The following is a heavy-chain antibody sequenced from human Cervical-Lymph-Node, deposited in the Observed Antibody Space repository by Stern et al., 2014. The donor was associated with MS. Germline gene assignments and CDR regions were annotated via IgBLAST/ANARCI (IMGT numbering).Heavy chain of an antibody. Sequence: EVHLVESGGGLVQPGGSLRLSCAASGFTFSTYSMNWFRQAPGKGLELVSFIRSSSSTTYYADFVKGRFTISRDNARNSLFLQMNSLRAEDPAVYYCARGHSSDAWGQGTLVTVSS. V-gene: IGHV3-48*01. CDR2: IRSSSSTT. CDR1: GFTFSTYS. D-gene: IGHD6-19*01. J-gene: IGHJ5*02. CDR3: ARGHSSDA.